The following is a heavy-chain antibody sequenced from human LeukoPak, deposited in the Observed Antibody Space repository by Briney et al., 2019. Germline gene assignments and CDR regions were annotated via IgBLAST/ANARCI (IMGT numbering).Heavy chain of an antibody. D-gene: IGHD3-22*01. CDR1: GLTFSSYA. CDR3: AKGGWDYYDSSGYTFDY. V-gene: IGHV3-30*04. J-gene: IGHJ4*02. CDR2: ISYDGSNK. Sequence: GGSLRLSCAASGLTFSSYAMHWVRQAPGKGLEWVAVISYDGSNKYYADSVKGRFTISRDNSKNTLYLQMSSLRAEDTAVYYCAKGGWDYYDSSGYTFDYWGQGTLVTVSS.